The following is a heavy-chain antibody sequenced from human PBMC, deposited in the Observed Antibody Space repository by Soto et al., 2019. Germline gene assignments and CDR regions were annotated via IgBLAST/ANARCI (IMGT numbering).Heavy chain of an antibody. CDR3: ARSTCYNNISGPPGY. CDR2: IRSSSSTI. V-gene: IGHV3-48*01. CDR1: GFKISNYS. Sequence: LRLSCAASGFKISNYSIKWVGQAPGKGLEWVSYIRSSSSTIFYTVSVKGRFTISRDNAKNSVYLQMNSLRAEDTAVYYCARSTCYNNISGPPGYWGQGTLVNVSS. D-gene: IGHD3-22*01. J-gene: IGHJ4*02.